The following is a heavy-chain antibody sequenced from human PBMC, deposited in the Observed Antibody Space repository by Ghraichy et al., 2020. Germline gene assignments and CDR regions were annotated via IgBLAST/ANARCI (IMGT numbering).Heavy chain of an antibody. CDR2: ISSSSSYI. CDR1: GFTFSSYS. J-gene: IGHJ4*02. CDR3: ARDHGDGYNFVYCY. D-gene: IGHD5-24*01. Sequence: GGSLRLSCAASGFTFSSYSMNWVRQAPGKGLEWVSSISSSSSYIYYADSVKGRFTISRDNAKNSLYLRMNSLRAEDTAVYYCARDHGDGYNFVYCYWGQGTLVTVSS. V-gene: IGHV3-21*01.